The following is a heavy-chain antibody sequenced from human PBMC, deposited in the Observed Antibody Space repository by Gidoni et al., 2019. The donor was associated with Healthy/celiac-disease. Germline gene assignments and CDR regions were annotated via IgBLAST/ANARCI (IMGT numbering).Heavy chain of an antibody. J-gene: IGHJ4*02. V-gene: IGHV4-31*03. Sequence: QVQLQESGPGLVKPSQTLSLTRTFSGGSISSGGYYWSWIRQHPGKGLEWIGYIYYRGSTYYNPSLKSRVTISVDTSKNQFSLKLSSVTAADTAVYYCARQLITMIADYWGQGTLVTVSS. CDR3: ARQLITMIADY. CDR1: GGSISSGGYY. D-gene: IGHD3-22*01. CDR2: IYYRGST.